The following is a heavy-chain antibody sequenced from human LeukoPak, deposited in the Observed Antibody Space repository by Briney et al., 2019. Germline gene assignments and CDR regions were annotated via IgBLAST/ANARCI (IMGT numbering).Heavy chain of an antibody. V-gene: IGHV3-23*01. CDR3: AKGQERESRLDS. CDR2: ISNSGGST. Sequence: GGSLRLSCAAPGFTFNTYTMYWVRQAPGKGLEWVSGISNSGGSTYYADSVKGRFTISRDNSKNTLYLQMNSLRAEDTALYYCAKGQERESRLDSWGQGTLVTVSS. CDR1: GFTFNTYT. J-gene: IGHJ4*02. D-gene: IGHD1-1*01.